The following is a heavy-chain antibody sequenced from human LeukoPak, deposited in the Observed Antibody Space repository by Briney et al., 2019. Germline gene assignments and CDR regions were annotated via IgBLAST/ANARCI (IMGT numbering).Heavy chain of an antibody. D-gene: IGHD3-22*01. J-gene: IGHJ1*01. V-gene: IGHV1-2*02. CDR3: ATEDIYYFDSSGSESFQH. CDR2: INPNSGGT. CDR1: ASTFTGGY. Sequence: ASVTVCCTGSASTFTGGYMHWVRQAPGQGLEWMGWINPNSGGTNYAQKFQGGVTMTRDTSISTAYMELSRLRSDDTAVYYSATEDIYYFDSSGSESFQHWGQGTLVTVSS.